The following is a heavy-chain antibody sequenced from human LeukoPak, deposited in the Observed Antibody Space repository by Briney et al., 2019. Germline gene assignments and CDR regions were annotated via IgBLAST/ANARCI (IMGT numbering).Heavy chain of an antibody. CDR3: AKDQTPYY. CDR1: GFTFRSYN. Sequence: PGGSLRLSCAASGFTFRSYNMNWVRQAPGKGLEWVSYITGGSTTIYYADSVKGRFTISRDNAKNSLYLQMNSLRAEDTAVYYCAKDQTPYYWGQGTLVTVSS. J-gene: IGHJ4*02. CDR2: ITGGSTTI. V-gene: IGHV3-48*01.